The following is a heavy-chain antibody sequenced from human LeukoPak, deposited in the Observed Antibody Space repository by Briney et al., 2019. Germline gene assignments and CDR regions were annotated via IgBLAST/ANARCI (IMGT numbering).Heavy chain of an antibody. CDR3: ARDDGSYGIDY. CDR1: GFTFRSYW. D-gene: IGHD3-10*01. CDR2: IKSDGSYR. V-gene: IGHV3-74*01. J-gene: IGHJ4*02. Sequence: PGGSLRLSCAASGFTFRSYWMHWVRQAPGKGLVCVSRIKSDGSYRDYADSVKGRFTISRDNAKNTLYLQMNSLRAEDTAVYYCARDDGSYGIDYCGQGTLVTVSS.